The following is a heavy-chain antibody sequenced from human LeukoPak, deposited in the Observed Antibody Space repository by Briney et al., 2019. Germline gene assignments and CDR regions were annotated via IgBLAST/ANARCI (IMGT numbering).Heavy chain of an antibody. V-gene: IGHV3-48*01. D-gene: IGHD6-13*01. CDR2: IHETSSPI. CDR1: GFTFSSFS. CDR3: GRGGSTGSWFNY. J-gene: IGHJ4*02. Sequence: PGGSLRLSCAASGFTFSSFSMTWVRQAPGKGLEWISCIHETSSPIYYADSVKGRFTVSRDNAKNSLYLQMNSLRAEDTAVYYCGRGGSTGSWFNYWGQGTLVTVSS.